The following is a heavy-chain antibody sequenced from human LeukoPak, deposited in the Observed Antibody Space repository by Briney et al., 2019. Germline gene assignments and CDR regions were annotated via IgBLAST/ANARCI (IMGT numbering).Heavy chain of an antibody. J-gene: IGHJ6*02. V-gene: IGHV4-34*01. CDR2: INHSGST. D-gene: IGHD3-10*01. CDR3: ARGRGVLWFGELLYPDRIGMDV. Sequence: SETLSLTCAVYGGSFSGYYWSWIRQPPGKGLEWIGEINHSGSTNYNPSLKSRVTISVDTSKNQFSLKLSSVTAADTAVYYCARGRGVLWFGELLYPDRIGMDVWGQGTTVTVSS. CDR1: GGSFSGYY.